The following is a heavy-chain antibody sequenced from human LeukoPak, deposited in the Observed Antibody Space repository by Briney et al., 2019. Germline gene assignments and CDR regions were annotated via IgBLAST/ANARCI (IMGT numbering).Heavy chain of an antibody. CDR3: ARLGDSSGYYFITKYYFDY. CDR2: IYYSGST. CDR1: GGSISSSSYY. J-gene: IGHJ4*02. V-gene: IGHV4-39*01. D-gene: IGHD3-22*01. Sequence: SETLSLTCTVSGGSISSSSYYWGWIRQPPGKGLEWIGSIYYSGSTYYNPSLKSRVTIPVDTSKNQFSLKLSSVTAADTAVYYCARLGDSSGYYFITKYYFDYWGQGALVTVSS.